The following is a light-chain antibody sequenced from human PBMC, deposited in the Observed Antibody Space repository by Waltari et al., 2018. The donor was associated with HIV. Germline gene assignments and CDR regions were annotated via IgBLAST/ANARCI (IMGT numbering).Light chain of an antibody. CDR1: SSNLGAGYD. CDR2: KNN. V-gene: IGLV1-40*01. CDR3: QSYDSSLSGSRV. J-gene: IGLJ3*02. Sequence: HSVLTQPPSVSGALGQRVTISCTGSSSNLGAGYDVHWYQQLPGTAPKLHIYKNNNRPSWVPDRFSGSKSGTSASLAITGLQAEDEADYHCQSYDSSLSGSRVFGGGTKLTVL.